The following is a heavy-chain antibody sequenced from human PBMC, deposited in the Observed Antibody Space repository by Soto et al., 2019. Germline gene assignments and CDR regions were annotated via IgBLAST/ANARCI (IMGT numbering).Heavy chain of an antibody. CDR3: ARDRNYDFWSGYYGGQAFDY. CDR1: GYTCTSYA. J-gene: IGHJ4*02. CDR2: INAGNGNT. V-gene: IGHV1-3*01. Sequence: QVQLVQSGAEVKKPGASVKVSCKASGYTCTSYAMHWVRQAPGQRLEWMGWINAGNGNTKYSQKFQGRVTITRDTSAGTAYMELSSLRSEDTAVYYCARDRNYDFWSGYYGGQAFDYWGQGTLVTVSS. D-gene: IGHD3-3*01.